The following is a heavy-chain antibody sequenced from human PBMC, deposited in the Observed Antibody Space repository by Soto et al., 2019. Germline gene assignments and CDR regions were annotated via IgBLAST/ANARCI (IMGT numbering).Heavy chain of an antibody. CDR2: INPNSGST. J-gene: IGHJ4*02. CDR3: ARPGRQDYSSTWLLDC. V-gene: IGHV1-46*01. D-gene: IGHD6-13*01. Sequence: QVQLVQSGAEVKKPGASVKVSCEASGYTFTRYSILWVRQAPGQGLEWMGIINPNSGSTNYAQKFQGRVTMTRDTSTSTVYMELSSLRSADTAVYYCARPGRQDYSSTWLLDCWGQGTLVTVSS. CDR1: GYTFTRYS.